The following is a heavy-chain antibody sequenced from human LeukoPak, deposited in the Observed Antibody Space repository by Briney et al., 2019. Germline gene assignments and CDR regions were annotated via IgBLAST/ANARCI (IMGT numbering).Heavy chain of an antibody. D-gene: IGHD1-26*01. V-gene: IGHV3-48*01. CDR1: GITFSRYS. Sequence: GGSLRLSCAVSGITFSRYSMNWIRQAPGKGLEWVSYITSNSGTIYYGDSVKGRFTISRDNAKNSLYLQMNSLRAEDTAVYYCARSSGAAQWDWGRGTLVTVSS. J-gene: IGHJ4*02. CDR3: ARSSGAAQWD. CDR2: ITSNSGTI.